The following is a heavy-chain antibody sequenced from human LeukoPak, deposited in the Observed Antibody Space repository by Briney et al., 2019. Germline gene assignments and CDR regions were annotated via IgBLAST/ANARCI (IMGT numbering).Heavy chain of an antibody. V-gene: IGHV4-59*01. CDR2: IYYSGST. CDR1: GGSISSYF. CDR3: ARVKTYYVWGSWKPNWFDP. J-gene: IGHJ5*02. Sequence: SETLSLTCTVSGGSISSYFWSWIRPPPGKGLEWIGYIYYSGSTNYNPSLKSRVTISVDTSKNQFSLKLSSVTAADTAVYYCARVKTYYVWGSWKPNWFDPWGQGTLVTVSS. D-gene: IGHD3-16*01.